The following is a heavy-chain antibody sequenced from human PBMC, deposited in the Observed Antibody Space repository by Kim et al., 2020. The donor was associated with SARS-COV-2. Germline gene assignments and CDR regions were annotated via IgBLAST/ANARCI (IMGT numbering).Heavy chain of an antibody. Sequence: GGSLRLSCAASGFTFSSYGMHWVRQAPGKGLEWVAVISYDGTIKYYADSVKGRLTVSRDNSKNTLHLQWTGRRTEDTAVYYCAKGYHLESGLSSWSNA. J-gene: IGHJ3*01. D-gene: IGHD2-2*01. V-gene: IGHV3-30*18. CDR3: AKGYHLESGLSSWSNA. CDR1: GFTFSSYG. CDR2: ISYDGTIK.